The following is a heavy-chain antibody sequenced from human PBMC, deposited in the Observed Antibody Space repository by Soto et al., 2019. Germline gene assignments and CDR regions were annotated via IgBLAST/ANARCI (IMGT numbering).Heavy chain of an antibody. D-gene: IGHD6-13*01. CDR2: IYHSGGT. V-gene: IGHV4-4*02. J-gene: IGHJ5*02. CDR1: GGSISSSNW. CDR3: ARGGISAAGTSWFDP. Sequence: QVQLQESGPGLVKPSGTLSLTCAVSGGSISSSNWWSWVRQPPGKGLEWIGEIYHSGGTNYNPSLRGRVTISVDKSKNQFSLKLSSVTDADTAEYYCARGGISAAGTSWFDPWGQGTLVTVSS.